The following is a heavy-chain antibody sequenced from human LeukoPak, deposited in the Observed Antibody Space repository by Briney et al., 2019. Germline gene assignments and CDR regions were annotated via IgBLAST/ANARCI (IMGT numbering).Heavy chain of an antibody. CDR1: GFTFTTYA. Sequence: GGSLRLSCAASGFTFTTYAMSWVRQAPGKGLEWVSHISGSGGSTYFADSVKGRFTISRDNAKNSLYLQMNSLRAEDTAVYYCARNVGWFRFDYWGQGTLVTVSS. CDR3: ARNVGWFRFDY. J-gene: IGHJ4*02. D-gene: IGHD2-15*01. V-gene: IGHV3-23*01. CDR2: ISGSGGST.